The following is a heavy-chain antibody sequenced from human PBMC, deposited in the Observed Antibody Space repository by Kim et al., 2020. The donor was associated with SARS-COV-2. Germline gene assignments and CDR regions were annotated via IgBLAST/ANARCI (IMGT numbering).Heavy chain of an antibody. Sequence: STNYNPSLKSRVTISVDTSKNQFSLKLSSVTAADTAVYYCASLGGYYLDYWGQGTLVTVSS. CDR3: ASLGGYYLDY. J-gene: IGHJ4*02. D-gene: IGHD3-3*01. V-gene: IGHV4-59*01. CDR2: ST.